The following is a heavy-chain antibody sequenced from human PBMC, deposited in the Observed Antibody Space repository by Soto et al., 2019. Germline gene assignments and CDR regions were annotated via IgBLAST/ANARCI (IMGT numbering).Heavy chain of an antibody. CDR2: INPHGGST. Sequence: GASVKVSCKAPRDTFTSYYINWVRQAPGQGLEWMGVINPHGGSTAYAQKFKGRFTLTRDKSASTVYMEVSSLTSEDTAMYYCARSSGGNFGIIIEGTNWFAPWGQGTLVTVSS. J-gene: IGHJ5*02. CDR1: RDTFTSYY. V-gene: IGHV1-46*01. D-gene: IGHD1-26*01. CDR3: ARSSGGNFGIIIEGTNWFAP.